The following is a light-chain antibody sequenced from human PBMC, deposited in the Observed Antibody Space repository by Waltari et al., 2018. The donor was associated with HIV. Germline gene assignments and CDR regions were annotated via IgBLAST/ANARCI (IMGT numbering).Light chain of an antibody. Sequence: QSVLTQPPSAFGSPGQRLTTSCSGSSSNSGSNAVNWYQHFPGTAPTLLIFGNDQRPSGVPARISGSKSGTSASLAISGLRSEDEGEYYCASWDDSLQAVVFGGGTKVTV. V-gene: IGLV1-44*01. CDR3: ASWDDSLQAVV. J-gene: IGLJ2*01. CDR1: SSNSGSNA. CDR2: GND.